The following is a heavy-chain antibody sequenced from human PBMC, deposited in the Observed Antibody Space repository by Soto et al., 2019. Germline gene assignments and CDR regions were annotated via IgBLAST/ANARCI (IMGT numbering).Heavy chain of an antibody. V-gene: IGHV3-23*01. CDR3: AKDYDGYCSGGSCSPLFDY. CDR1: GFTFSSYA. D-gene: IGHD2-15*01. J-gene: IGHJ4*02. CDR2: ISGSGGST. Sequence: GGSLRLSCAASGFTFSSYAMSWVRQAPGKGLEWVSAISGSGGSTYYADSVKGRFTISRGNSKNTLYLQMNSLRAEDTAVYYCAKDYDGYCSGGSCSPLFDYWGQGTLVTV.